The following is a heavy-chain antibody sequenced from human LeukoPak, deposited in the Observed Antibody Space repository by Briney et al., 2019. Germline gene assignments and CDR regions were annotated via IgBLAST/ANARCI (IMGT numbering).Heavy chain of an antibody. CDR1: GGSLSSSSYY. CDR3: ARAPFSSGWYPFDY. V-gene: IGHV4-31*03. D-gene: IGHD6-19*01. CDR2: IYYSGST. J-gene: IGHJ4*02. Sequence: TLSLTCIVSGGSLSSSSYYWGWIRQPPGKGLEWIGYIYYSGSTYYNPSLKSRVTISVDTSKNQFSLKLSSVTAADTAVYYCARAPFSSGWYPFDYWGQGTLVTVSS.